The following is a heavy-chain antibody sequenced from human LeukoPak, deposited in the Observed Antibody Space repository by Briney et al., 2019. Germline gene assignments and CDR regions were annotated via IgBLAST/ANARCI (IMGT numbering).Heavy chain of an antibody. J-gene: IGHJ4*02. Sequence: GGSLRLSCAASGFTFDDYGMSWVRQAPGKGPEWVSGINWNGGSTGYADSVKGRFTISRDNAKNSLYLQMNSLRAEDTAVYYCARDAPGNTALDYWGQGTLVTVSS. CDR3: ARDAPGNTALDY. CDR1: GFTFDDYG. D-gene: IGHD5-18*01. V-gene: IGHV3-20*04. CDR2: INWNGGST.